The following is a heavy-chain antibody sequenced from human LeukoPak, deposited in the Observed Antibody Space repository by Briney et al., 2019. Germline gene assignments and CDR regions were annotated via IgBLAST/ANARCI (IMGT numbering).Heavy chain of an antibody. D-gene: IGHD3-3*01. CDR1: GVSISSYY. J-gene: IGHJ5*02. CDR3: ARHMNDFWSGYSRFDP. CDR2: IYYSGST. Sequence: PSETLSLTCTVSGVSISSYYWSWIRQPPGKGLEWIGYIYYSGSTNYNPSLKSRVTISVDTSKNQFSLKLSSVTAADTAVYYCARHMNDFWSGYSRFDPWGQGTLVTVSS. V-gene: IGHV4-59*08.